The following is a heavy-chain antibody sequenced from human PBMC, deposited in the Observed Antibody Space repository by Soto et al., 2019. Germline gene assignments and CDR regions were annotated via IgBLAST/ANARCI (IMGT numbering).Heavy chain of an antibody. J-gene: IGHJ6*03. D-gene: IGHD2-2*01. V-gene: IGHV3-21*01. CDR1: GFTFSTYT. CDR3: ARDRTLGCSSAGCPPLIGYMDV. Sequence: GGSLRLSCAASGFTFSTYTMNWVRQAPGKGLEWVSSISGSSDIYYADSLKGRFTISRDNAKGSLYLQLNSLRAEDTALYYCARDRTLGCSSAGCPPLIGYMDVWGKGTTVTVSS. CDR2: ISGSSDI.